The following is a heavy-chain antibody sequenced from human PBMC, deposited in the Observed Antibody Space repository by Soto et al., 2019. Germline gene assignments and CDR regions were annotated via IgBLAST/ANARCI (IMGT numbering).Heavy chain of an antibody. V-gene: IGHV3-74*01. CDR3: ARDAYYDMGV. CDR2: INSDGSTT. J-gene: IGHJ6*02. CDR1: GFTFSTYW. Sequence: EVQLVESGGGLVQPGGSLRLSCAASGFTFSTYWMHWVRQAPGKGLVWVSRINSDGSTTNYADSVKGRFTIPRDNAKNTLYLQMNSLRAEDTAVYYCARDAYYDMGVWGQGTTVTVSS.